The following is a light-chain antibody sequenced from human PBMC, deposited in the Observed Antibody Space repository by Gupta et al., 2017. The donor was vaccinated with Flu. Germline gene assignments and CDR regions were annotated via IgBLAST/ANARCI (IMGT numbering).Light chain of an antibody. CDR3: QQHCRSPPRT. CDR2: GAS. CDR1: QSVSSSY. V-gene: IGKV3-20*01. J-gene: IGKJ1*01. Sequence: EIVLTQSPGTLSLSPGERATLSCRASQSVSSSYLAWYQQKPGQAPRLLIYGASSRATGIPDRFSGSGCGTDFTLTISRREPEDFAVYYCQQHCRSPPRTFGQGTKVEIK.